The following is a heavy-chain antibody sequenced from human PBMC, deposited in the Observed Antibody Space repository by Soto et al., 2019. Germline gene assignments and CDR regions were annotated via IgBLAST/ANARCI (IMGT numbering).Heavy chain of an antibody. V-gene: IGHV1-18*01. CDR3: AVGGSYRGGAFDI. CDR1: GGTFSSYA. Sequence: ASVKVSCKASGGTFSSYAISWVRQAPGQGLEWMGWISAYNGTTNYAQKLQGRVTMTTDTSTSTAYMELRSLRSDDTAVYYCAVGGSYRGGAFDIWGQGTMVTVSS. CDR2: ISAYNGTT. D-gene: IGHD1-26*01. J-gene: IGHJ3*02.